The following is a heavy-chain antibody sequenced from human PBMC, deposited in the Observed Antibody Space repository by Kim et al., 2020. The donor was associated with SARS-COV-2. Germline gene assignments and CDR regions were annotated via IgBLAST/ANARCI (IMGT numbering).Heavy chain of an antibody. CDR2: HRRST. V-gene: IGHV4-34*01. Sequence: HRRSTNYHPYLKERVTLSLDTSKNQFSRKLSSVTAADTAVYYCARVPLLRFWGQGTLVTVSS. CDR3: ARVPLLRF. J-gene: IGHJ4*02. D-gene: IGHD3-16*01.